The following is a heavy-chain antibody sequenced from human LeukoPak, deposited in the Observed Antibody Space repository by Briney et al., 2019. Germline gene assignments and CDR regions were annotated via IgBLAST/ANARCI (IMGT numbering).Heavy chain of an antibody. CDR3: AKVLSSTSRLTPFDF. CDR2: IQPHGREK. Sequence: GGSLRLSCEASGFTFSDYWMSWVRQAPGKGLEWVANIQPHGREKYFVDSVKDRFAISRDNAKNSLYLQMNSLRAEDTAVYYCAKVLSSTSRLTPFDFWGQGTLVTVSS. J-gene: IGHJ4*02. V-gene: IGHV3-7*01. CDR1: GFTFSDYW. D-gene: IGHD6-13*01.